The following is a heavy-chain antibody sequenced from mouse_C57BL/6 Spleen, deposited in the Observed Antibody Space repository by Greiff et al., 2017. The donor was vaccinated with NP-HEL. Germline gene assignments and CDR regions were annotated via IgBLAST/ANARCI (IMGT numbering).Heavy chain of an antibody. D-gene: IGHD2-1*01. CDR1: GYTFTSYW. V-gene: IGHV1-64*01. Sequence: QQPGAELVKPGASVKLSCKASGYTFTSYWMHWVKQRPGQGLEWIGMIHPNSGSTNYNEKFKSKATLTVDKSSSTAYMQLSSLTSEDSAVYYCSRSGDYGNYVADWGKGTLVTVSA. J-gene: IGHJ3*01. CDR2: IHPNSGST. CDR3: SRSGDYGNYVAD.